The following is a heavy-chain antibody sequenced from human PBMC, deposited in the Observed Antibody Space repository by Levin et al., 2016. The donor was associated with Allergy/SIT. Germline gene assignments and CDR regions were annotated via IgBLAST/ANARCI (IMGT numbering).Heavy chain of an antibody. CDR2: ISAYNGNT. CDR3: ARDQESQWPKGGFDY. J-gene: IGHJ4*02. Sequence: WVRQAPGQGLEWMGWISAYNGNTNYAQKLQGRVTMTTDTSTSTAYMELRSLRSDDTAVYYCARDQESQWPKGGFDYWGQGTLVTVSS. D-gene: IGHD6-19*01. V-gene: IGHV1-18*01.